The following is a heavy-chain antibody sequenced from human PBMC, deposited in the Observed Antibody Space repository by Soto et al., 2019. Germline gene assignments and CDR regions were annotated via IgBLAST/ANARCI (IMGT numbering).Heavy chain of an antibody. J-gene: IGHJ4*02. V-gene: IGHV3-30-3*01. D-gene: IGHD5-12*01. Sequence: QVQLVESGGSVVQPGRSLRLSCAASGFTFSSYAMHWVRQAPGKGLEWVAVISYDGSNKYYADSVKGRFTISRDNSKNTLYLQMNSLRAEDTAVYYCARGSRYSGYDFDYWGQGTLVTVSS. CDR3: ARGSRYSGYDFDY. CDR2: ISYDGSNK. CDR1: GFTFSSYA.